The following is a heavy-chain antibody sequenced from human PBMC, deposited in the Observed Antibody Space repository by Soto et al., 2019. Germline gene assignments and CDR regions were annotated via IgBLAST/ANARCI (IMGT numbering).Heavy chain of an antibody. Sequence: QVQLVESGGGVVQPGRSLRLSCEASGFAIRSNAIHWVHQAPGKGLEWVAVISFEGSYKYYADSVKGRFTVSRDNSKNTVSLQMDSLTGEDSALYYCVRAAGIAAAGSSQGVLWGQGTRVTVSS. CDR3: VRAAGIAAAGSSQGVL. J-gene: IGHJ4*02. CDR1: GFAIRSNA. CDR2: ISFEGSYK. D-gene: IGHD6-13*01. V-gene: IGHV3-30*04.